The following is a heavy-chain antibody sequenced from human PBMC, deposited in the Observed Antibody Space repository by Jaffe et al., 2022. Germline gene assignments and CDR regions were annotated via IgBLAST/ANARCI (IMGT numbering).Heavy chain of an antibody. J-gene: IGHJ3*02. CDR2: ISTSGVST. CDR3: AKSRISTVTSALGI. V-gene: IGHV3-23*01. CDR1: RFTFSSYA. D-gene: IGHD4-17*01. Sequence: EVQLLESGGGLVQPGGSLRLSCAASRFTFSSYAMSWVRQAPGKGLEWVSGISTSGVSTYYADSVKGRFTISRDNSKNTLYLQMNSLRAEDTAVYYCAKSRISTVTSALGIWGQGTMVTVSS.